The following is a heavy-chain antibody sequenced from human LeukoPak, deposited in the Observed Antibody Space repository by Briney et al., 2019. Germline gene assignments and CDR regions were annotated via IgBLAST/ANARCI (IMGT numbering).Heavy chain of an antibody. Sequence: ASVKVSCKASGYTFTNYALHWVRQAPGQRLEWMGWTNGATGNTRFSQDFQGRLSITIDTSASTAYMELSSLRSVDTAVYYCARSPGGDARTWLDHWGQGTLVTVSS. CDR2: TNGATGNT. J-gene: IGHJ4*02. CDR1: GYTFTNYA. D-gene: IGHD2-21*02. CDR3: ARSPGGDARTWLDH. V-gene: IGHV1-3*02.